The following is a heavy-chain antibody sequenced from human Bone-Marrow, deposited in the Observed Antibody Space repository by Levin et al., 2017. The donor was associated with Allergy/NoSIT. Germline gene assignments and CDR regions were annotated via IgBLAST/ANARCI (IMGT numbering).Heavy chain of an antibody. CDR2: IDLDGSET. D-gene: IGHD6-6*01. CDR1: GFTFSNYW. CDR3: ARARGGATRPQHGLDG. V-gene: IGHV3-7*01. J-gene: IGHJ6*02. Sequence: GESLKISCAASGFTFSNYWMSWVRQAPGKGLDWVANIDLDGSETNYVDSVKGRFIISRDNAKNSLYLQLNSLRVEDTAVYYWARARGGATRPQHGLDGWGQGTTVTVSS.